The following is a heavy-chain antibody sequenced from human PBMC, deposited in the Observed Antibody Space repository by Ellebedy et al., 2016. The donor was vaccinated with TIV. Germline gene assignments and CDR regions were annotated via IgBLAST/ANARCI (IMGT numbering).Heavy chain of an antibody. CDR3: ARDGGSGRYGAFDI. Sequence: GGSLRLSCAASGFTFSSYWMHWVRQAPGKGLVWVSRIDSDGSSTSYADSVKGRFTISRDNAKNTLYLQMNSLRVEDTAVYYRARDGGSGRYGAFDIWGQGTMVTVSS. J-gene: IGHJ3*02. CDR1: GFTFSSYW. D-gene: IGHD1-26*01. CDR2: IDSDGSST. V-gene: IGHV3-74*01.